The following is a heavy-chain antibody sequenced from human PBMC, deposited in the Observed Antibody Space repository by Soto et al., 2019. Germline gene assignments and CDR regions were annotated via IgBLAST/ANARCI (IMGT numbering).Heavy chain of an antibody. CDR3: AHRGPWIQLWTYFDY. D-gene: IGHD5-18*01. V-gene: IGHV2-5*02. CDR1: GFSLSTSGVG. J-gene: IGHJ4*02. Sequence: QITLKESGPTLVKPTQTLTLTCTFSGFSLSTSGVGVGWIRQPPGKALEWLALIYWDDDKRYSPSLKSRLTITKDTSKNQVVLTMTNMDPVDTATYYCAHRGPWIQLWTYFDYWGQGTLVTVSS. CDR2: IYWDDDK.